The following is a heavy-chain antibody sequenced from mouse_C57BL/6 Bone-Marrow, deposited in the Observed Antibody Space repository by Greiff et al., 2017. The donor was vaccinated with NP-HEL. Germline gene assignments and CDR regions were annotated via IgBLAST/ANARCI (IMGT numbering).Heavy chain of an antibody. V-gene: IGHV1-81*01. CDR1: GYTFTSYG. CDR2: IYPRSGNT. J-gene: IGHJ4*01. Sequence: QVQLKQSGAELARPGASVKLSCKASGYTFTSYGISWVKQRTGQGLEWIGEIYPRSGNTYYNEKFKGKATLTADKSSSTAYMELRSLTSEDSAVYFCARKFVTTVVATKAMDYWGQGTSVTVSS. D-gene: IGHD1-1*01. CDR3: ARKFVTTVVATKAMDY.